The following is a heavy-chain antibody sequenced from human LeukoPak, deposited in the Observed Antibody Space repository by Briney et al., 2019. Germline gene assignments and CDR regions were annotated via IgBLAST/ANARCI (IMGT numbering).Heavy chain of an antibody. CDR2: INHSGNT. Sequence: PSETLSLTCAVYGGSFSAYYWNWIRQPPGKGLECIGEINHSGNTNYNPSLKSRVTISIDTSKNQFSPKLSSVTAADTAVYYCARGAHYGGNGRYFDPWGQGTLVTVSS. D-gene: IGHD4-23*01. CDR3: ARGAHYGGNGRYFDP. CDR1: GGSFSAYY. J-gene: IGHJ5*02. V-gene: IGHV4-34*01.